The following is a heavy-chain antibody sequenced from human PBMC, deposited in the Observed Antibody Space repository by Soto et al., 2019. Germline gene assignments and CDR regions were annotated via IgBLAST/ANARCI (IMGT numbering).Heavy chain of an antibody. CDR1: GFTFSSYA. V-gene: IGHV3-30-3*01. CDR2: ISYDGSNK. Sequence: QVQLVESGGGVVQPGRSLRLSCAASGFTFSSYAMHWVRQAPGKGLEWVAVISYDGSNKYYADSVKGRFTISRDNSKNTLYLQMNSLRAEDTAVYYCARDDYYDILTGYYTPGGYFDYWGQGPLVTVSS. J-gene: IGHJ4*02. CDR3: ARDDYYDILTGYYTPGGYFDY. D-gene: IGHD3-9*01.